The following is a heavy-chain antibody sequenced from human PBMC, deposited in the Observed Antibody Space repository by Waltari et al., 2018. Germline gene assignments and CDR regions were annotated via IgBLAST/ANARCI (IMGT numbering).Heavy chain of an antibody. CDR2: IYHSGST. CDR3: ARDYGVLRFLEWLGDAFDI. D-gene: IGHD3-3*01. Sequence: QVQLQESGPGLVKPSETLSLTCAVSGYSISSGYYWGWIRQPPGKGLEWIGSIYHSGSTYYNPSLKSRVTISVDTSKNQFSLKLSSVTAADTAVYYCARDYGVLRFLEWLGDAFDIWGQGTMVTVSS. CDR1: GYSISSGYY. J-gene: IGHJ3*02. V-gene: IGHV4-38-2*02.